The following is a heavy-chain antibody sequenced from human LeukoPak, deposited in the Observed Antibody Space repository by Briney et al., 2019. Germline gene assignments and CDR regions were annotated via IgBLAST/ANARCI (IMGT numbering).Heavy chain of an antibody. CDR2: ITHTGTT. CDR1: GGSFSGYY. J-gene: IGHJ3*02. Sequence: SETLSLTCAVYGGSFSGYYWNWIRQPPGKGLEWVGEITHTGTTNYNPSLKSRVTISVDTSKNQFSLKLSSVTAADTAVYYCARHRYYDSSGYYWTGAFDIWGQGTMVTVSS. CDR3: ARHRYYDSSGYYWTGAFDI. V-gene: IGHV4-34*01. D-gene: IGHD3-22*01.